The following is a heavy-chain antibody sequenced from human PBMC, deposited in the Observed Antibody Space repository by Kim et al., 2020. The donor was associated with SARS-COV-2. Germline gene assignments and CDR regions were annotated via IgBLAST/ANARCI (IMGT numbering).Heavy chain of an antibody. V-gene: IGHV3-7*01. J-gene: IGHJ4*02. CDR2: TNQYGSGE. Sequence: GGSLRLSCVGSGFTFTDYWMGWVRQAPGKGPEWVANTNQYGSGEYHVDSVKGRSPISRDNSKNSLYLQMASLIVEDAAIYYCATGGWFSCGGQGTSATVS. CDR3: ATGGWFSC. CDR1: GFTFTDYW. D-gene: IGHD2-15*01.